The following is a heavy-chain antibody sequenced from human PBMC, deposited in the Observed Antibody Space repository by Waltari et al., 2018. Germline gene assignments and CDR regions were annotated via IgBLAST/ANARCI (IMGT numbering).Heavy chain of an antibody. J-gene: IGHJ5*02. CDR3: ARERSGVAATLRGFAP. CDR2: INPSGAST. D-gene: IGHD2-15*01. CDR1: GYTFTSYY. V-gene: IGHV1-46*01. Sequence: QVQLVQSGAEVKKPGASVQFSCKASGYTFTSYYMHWVRQAPRQGLEWMGIINPSGASTSYAQKFQGRVTMTRDTSTSTVYMELSSLRSEDTAVYYCARERSGVAATLRGFAPWGQGTLVTVSS.